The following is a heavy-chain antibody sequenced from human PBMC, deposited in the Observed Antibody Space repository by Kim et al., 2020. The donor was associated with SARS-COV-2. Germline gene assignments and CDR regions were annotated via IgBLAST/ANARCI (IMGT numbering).Heavy chain of an antibody. V-gene: IGHV4-31*03. CDR3: ARDRMGYCSGGSCYQRYFDL. CDR2: IYYSGST. D-gene: IGHD2-15*01. CDR1: GGSISSGGYY. Sequence: SETLSLTCTVSGGSISSGGYYWSWIRQHPGKGLEWIGYIYYSGSTYYNPSLKSRVTISVDTSKNQFSLKLSSVTAADTAVYYCARDRMGYCSGGSCYQRYFDLWGRGTLVTVSS. J-gene: IGHJ2*01.